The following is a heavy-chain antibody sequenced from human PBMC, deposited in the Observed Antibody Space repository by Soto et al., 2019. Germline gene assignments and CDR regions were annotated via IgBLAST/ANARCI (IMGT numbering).Heavy chain of an antibody. Sequence: PGESLKISCQASGYSFSNFWIAWVRQMPGEGLEWLGIIYPDDSDTRYSPSFQGQVTISADKSISTAYLQWSSLKASDTAMYYCARHVYSSSHYGMDVWGQGTTVTVSS. CDR2: IYPDDSDT. CDR1: GYSFSNFW. CDR3: ARHVYSSSHYGMDV. J-gene: IGHJ6*02. V-gene: IGHV5-51*01. D-gene: IGHD6-6*01.